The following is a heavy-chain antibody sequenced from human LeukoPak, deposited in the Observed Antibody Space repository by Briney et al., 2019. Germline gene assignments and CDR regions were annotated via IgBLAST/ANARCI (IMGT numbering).Heavy chain of an antibody. J-gene: IGHJ3*02. V-gene: IGHV1-2*06. CDR3: ARAGRRDGYNPGDAFDI. Sequence: ASVKVSCKASGYTFTGYYMHWVRQAPGQGLEWVGRINPNSGGTNYAQKFQGRVTMTRDTSISTAYMELSRLRSDDTAVYYCARAGRRDGYNPGDAFDIWGQGTMVTVSS. D-gene: IGHD5-24*01. CDR2: INPNSGGT. CDR1: GYTFTGYY.